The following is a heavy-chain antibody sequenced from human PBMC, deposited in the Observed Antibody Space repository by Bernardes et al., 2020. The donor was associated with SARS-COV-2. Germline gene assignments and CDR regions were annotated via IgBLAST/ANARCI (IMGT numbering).Heavy chain of an antibody. J-gene: IGHJ6*02. CDR2: ISSGGVST. V-gene: IGHV3-64*02. Sequence: GGSLRLSCIAPGFTFNSHAMHWVRQAPGKGLKYVAGISSGGVSTTYADSVKGRATIPRDNFKNTLYLQMGSLRPEDTAVYYCARTDFSGWDPDYGLDVWGQGTTVTVSS. D-gene: IGHD6-19*01. CDR1: GFTFNSHA. CDR3: ARTDFSGWDPDYGLDV.